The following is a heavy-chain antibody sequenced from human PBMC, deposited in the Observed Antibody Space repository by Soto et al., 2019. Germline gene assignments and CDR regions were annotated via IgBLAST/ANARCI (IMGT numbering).Heavy chain of an antibody. J-gene: IGHJ4*02. CDR2: IWYDGSNK. D-gene: IGHD1-26*01. CDR1: GFTFSSYG. CDR3: ARDKGYSGSYYFDY. V-gene: IGHV3-33*01. Sequence: QVQLVESGGGVVQPGRSLRLSCAASGFTFSSYGMHWVRQAPGKGLEWVAVIWYDGSNKYYADSVKVRFTISRDNSKNTLYLQMNSLRAEDTAVYYCARDKGYSGSYYFDYWGQGTLVTVSS.